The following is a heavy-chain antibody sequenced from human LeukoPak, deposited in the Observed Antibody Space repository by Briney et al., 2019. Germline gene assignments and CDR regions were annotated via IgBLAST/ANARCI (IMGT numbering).Heavy chain of an antibody. D-gene: IGHD4/OR15-4a*01. Sequence: GGSLRLSCAASGFTFSSYAMSWVRQAPGKGLEWVSSISGSGGSTYYADSVKGRFTISRDNSKNTLYLQMDSLRAEDTAVYYCARRAGAYSHPYDYWGQGTLVTVSS. CDR1: GFTFSSYA. CDR3: ARRAGAYSHPYDY. J-gene: IGHJ4*02. V-gene: IGHV3-23*01. CDR2: ISGSGGST.